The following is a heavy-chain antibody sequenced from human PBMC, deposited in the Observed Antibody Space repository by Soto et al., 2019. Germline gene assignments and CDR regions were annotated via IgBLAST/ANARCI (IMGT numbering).Heavy chain of an antibody. CDR2: ITVSGGST. D-gene: IGHD3-22*01. J-gene: IGHJ4*02. Sequence: EVQLLESGGGLVQPGGSLRLSCAASGFTFSSYAMSWVRQGPGKGLEWVSGITVSGGSTYYADSVKGRFTISRDNFKNMLYLNMNSLRDEDTAAYYCAKPDDDTSCYYHENPRYDYWCQGTLVTVSS. CDR3: AKPDDDTSCYYHENPRYDY. CDR1: GFTFSSYA. V-gene: IGHV3-23*01.